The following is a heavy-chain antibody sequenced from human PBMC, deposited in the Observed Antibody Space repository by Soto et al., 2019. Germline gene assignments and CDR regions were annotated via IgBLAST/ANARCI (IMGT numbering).Heavy chain of an antibody. CDR3: ARDGGYSYGSYYYYYYGMDV. D-gene: IGHD5-18*01. V-gene: IGHV1-18*01. Sequence: GASVKVSCKASGYTFTSYGISWVRQAPGQGLEWMGWISAYNGNTNYAQKLQGRVTMTTDTSTSTAYMELRSLRSDDTAVYYCARDGGYSYGSYYYYYYGMDVWGQGTTVTVSS. CDR2: ISAYNGNT. J-gene: IGHJ6*02. CDR1: GYTFTSYG.